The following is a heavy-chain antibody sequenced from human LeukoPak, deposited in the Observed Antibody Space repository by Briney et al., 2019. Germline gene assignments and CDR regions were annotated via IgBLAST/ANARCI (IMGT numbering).Heavy chain of an antibody. CDR3: TRSCSSAKCFAAFDF. D-gene: IGHD2-2*01. Sequence: GGSLRLSCAASGFTFSGYAMHWVRQAAGKGLEYVSAMGSDGGTTYYANSVRGRFTISRDNSKSTLYLQMGSLRAEDMGVYYCTRSCSSAKCFAAFDFWGQGTMLTVSS. V-gene: IGHV3-64*01. J-gene: IGHJ3*01. CDR2: MGSDGGTT. CDR1: GFTFSGYA.